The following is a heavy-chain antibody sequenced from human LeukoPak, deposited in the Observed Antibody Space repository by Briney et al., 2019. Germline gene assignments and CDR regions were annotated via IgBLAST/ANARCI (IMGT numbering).Heavy chain of an antibody. CDR1: GFTFSSYA. J-gene: IGHJ4*02. CDR3: ARNNYGDAGYY. V-gene: IGHV3-30*04. CDR2: ISYDGSNK. Sequence: PGGSLRLSCAASGFTFSSYAMHWVRQAPGKGLEWVAVISYDGSNKYYADSVKGRFTISRDNAKNSLYLQMNSLRAEDTAVYYCARNNYGDAGYYWGQGTLVTVSS. D-gene: IGHD4-17*01.